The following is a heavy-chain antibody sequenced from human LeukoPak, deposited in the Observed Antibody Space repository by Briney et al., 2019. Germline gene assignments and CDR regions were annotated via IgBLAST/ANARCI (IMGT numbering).Heavy chain of an antibody. D-gene: IGHD3-10*01. J-gene: IGHJ4*02. CDR2: ISSSSSYI. CDR1: GFTFSSYS. V-gene: IGHV3-21*01. CDR3: AREAVNWFGEFPPNFDY. Sequence: PGGSLRLSCAASGFTFSSYSMNWVRQAPGKGLEWVSSISSSSSYIYYADSVKGRFTISRDNAKNSLYLQMNSLRAEDTAVYYCAREAVNWFGEFPPNFDYWGQGTLVTVSS.